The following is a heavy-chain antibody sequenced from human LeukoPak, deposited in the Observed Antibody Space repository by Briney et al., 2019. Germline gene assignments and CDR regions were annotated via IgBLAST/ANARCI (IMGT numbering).Heavy chain of an antibody. CDR2: ISNTGGST. D-gene: IGHD1-26*01. CDR3: ARGGGSGGSYFDY. V-gene: IGHV3-23*01. Sequence: GGSLRLSCAASGFSFNTYAMSWVRQAPGKGLEWVSAISNTGGSTYYADSVKGRFTISRDNSKNTLYLQMNSLRAEDTAVYYCARGGGSGGSYFDYWGQGTLVTVSS. J-gene: IGHJ4*02. CDR1: GFSFNTYA.